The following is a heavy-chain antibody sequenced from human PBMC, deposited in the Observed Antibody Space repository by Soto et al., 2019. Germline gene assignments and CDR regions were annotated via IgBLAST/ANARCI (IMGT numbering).Heavy chain of an antibody. V-gene: IGHV1-3*01. D-gene: IGHD4-4*01. CDR2: INAGNGNT. Sequence: ASVKVSCKASGYTFTSYAMHWVRQAPGQRLEWMGWINAGNGNTKYSQKFQGRVTITRDTSTSTVYMELSSLRSEDTAVYYCARDPTTVTGNYYFDYWGQGTLVTVS. J-gene: IGHJ4*02. CDR1: GYTFTSYA. CDR3: ARDPTTVTGNYYFDY.